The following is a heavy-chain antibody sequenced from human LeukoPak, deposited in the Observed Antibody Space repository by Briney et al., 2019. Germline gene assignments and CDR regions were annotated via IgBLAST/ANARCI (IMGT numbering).Heavy chain of an antibody. CDR2: INSDSIYI. V-gene: IGHV3-21*04. CDR3: AKDRAVVAPLLAFEV. D-gene: IGHD4-23*01. J-gene: IGHJ3*01. Sequence: GGSLRLSCAVSGFTFSSYSMSWVRQAPGKGLEWVSAINSDSIYIYYVDSVKGRFTISRDTAKNSLYLQMNSLRSDDTALYYCAKDRAVVAPLLAFEVWGQGTMVTVSS. CDR1: GFTFSSYS.